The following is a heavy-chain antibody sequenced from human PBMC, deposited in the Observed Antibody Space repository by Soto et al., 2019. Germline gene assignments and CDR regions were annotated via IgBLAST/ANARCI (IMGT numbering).Heavy chain of an antibody. V-gene: IGHV1-3*01. CDR2: INPANGNT. CDR3: AREYRHNGNYYGSY. CDR1: GYTFTNFV. Sequence: QVQLVQSGAEVKKPRASVKVSCKASGYTFTNFVIQWARQAPGQRLEWLGWINPANGNTQYSQTLQGRVTITSDTSASTVYMELSSLRSGDTAVYYCAREYRHNGNYYGSYWGQGTLVTVSS. D-gene: IGHD1-26*01. J-gene: IGHJ4*02.